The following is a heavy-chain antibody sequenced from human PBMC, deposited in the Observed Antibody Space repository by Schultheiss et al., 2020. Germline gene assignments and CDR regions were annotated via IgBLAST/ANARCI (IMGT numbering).Heavy chain of an antibody. Sequence: SLKISCAASGFAFSSFGIHWVRQPPGKGLEWVAGMSYDGGSKYYVDSVRGRFTISRDNLKNTWYLQMNSLRVEDTAVYYCARDTVAHTSMVPIDFWGPGTLVTVAS. V-gene: IGHV3-33*01. J-gene: IGHJ4*02. CDR2: MSYDGGSK. CDR1: GFAFSSFG. D-gene: IGHD5-18*01. CDR3: ARDTVAHTSMVPIDF.